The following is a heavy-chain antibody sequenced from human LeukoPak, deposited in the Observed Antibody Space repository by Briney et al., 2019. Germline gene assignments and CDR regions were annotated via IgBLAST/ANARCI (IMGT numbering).Heavy chain of an antibody. Sequence: KPSETLSLTCSVSGGSISSSGYYWRWIRQPPGKWLEWIGTIYYSGSTYYNPSLKSRVTISVETSKNQFSLNLRSVTAADTAVYYSARHPPYTAYSGSWGGNYFDYWGQGTLVTVSS. V-gene: IGHV4-39*01. CDR3: ARHPPYTAYSGSWGGNYFDY. CDR1: GGSISSSGYY. D-gene: IGHD6-13*01. CDR2: IYYSGST. J-gene: IGHJ4*02.